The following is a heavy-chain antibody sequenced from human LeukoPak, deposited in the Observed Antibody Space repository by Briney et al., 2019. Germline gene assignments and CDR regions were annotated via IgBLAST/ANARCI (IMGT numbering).Heavy chain of an antibody. CDR1: GFTFNSYG. J-gene: IGHJ5*02. Sequence: GGSLRLSCAASGFTFNSYGMHWVRQAPGKGLEWVAVISYDGSNKYYADSVKGRFTISRDNSKNTLYLQMNSLRAEDTAVYYCAKDGVPGRFLEWLTHNWFDPWGQGTLVTVSS. CDR2: ISYDGSNK. V-gene: IGHV3-30*18. D-gene: IGHD3-3*01. CDR3: AKDGVPGRFLEWLTHNWFDP.